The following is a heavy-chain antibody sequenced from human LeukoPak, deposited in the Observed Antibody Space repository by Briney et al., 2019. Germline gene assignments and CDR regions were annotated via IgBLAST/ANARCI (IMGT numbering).Heavy chain of an antibody. CDR1: GFTFSSYA. Sequence: GGSLTLSCAASGFTFSSYAMSWVRQAPGKGLEWVSAISGSGGSTYYADSVKGRFTISRDNSKNTLYLQMYSLRAEDTAVYYCAKNQLPVVVPAAMDYWGQGTLVTVSS. J-gene: IGHJ4*02. V-gene: IGHV3-23*01. CDR3: AKNQLPVVVPAAMDY. CDR2: ISGSGGST. D-gene: IGHD2-2*01.